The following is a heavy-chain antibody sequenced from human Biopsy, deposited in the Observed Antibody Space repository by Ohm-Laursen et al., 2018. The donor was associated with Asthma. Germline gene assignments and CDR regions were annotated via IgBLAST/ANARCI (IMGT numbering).Heavy chain of an antibody. D-gene: IGHD6-6*01. Sequence: TLSLTCTVSGDAMSTSGSYWGWIRQSPGKGLEWIGGIYYSGRTYYNPSLESRVTISADTSKNHFSLKVTSVTAADTAVYYCARAVSSSSYWYFDLWGRGDLVTVSS. V-gene: IGHV4-39*02. CDR1: GDAMSTSGSY. J-gene: IGHJ2*01. CDR2: IYYSGRT. CDR3: ARAVSSSSYWYFDL.